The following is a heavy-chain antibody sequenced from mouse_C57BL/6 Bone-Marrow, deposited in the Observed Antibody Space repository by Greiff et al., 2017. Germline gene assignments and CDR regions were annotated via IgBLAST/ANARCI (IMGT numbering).Heavy chain of an antibody. J-gene: IGHJ4*01. D-gene: IGHD2-4*01. CDR3: AEGLRPNYYAMDY. V-gene: IGHV1-55*01. CDR2: IYPGSGST. Sequence: QVQLKQPGAELVKPGASVKMSCKASGYTFTSYWITWVKQRPGQGLEWIGDIYPGSGSTNYNEKFKSKATLTVDTSSSTAYMQLSSLTSEDSAVYYCAEGLRPNYYAMDYWGQGTSVTVSS. CDR1: GYTFTSYW.